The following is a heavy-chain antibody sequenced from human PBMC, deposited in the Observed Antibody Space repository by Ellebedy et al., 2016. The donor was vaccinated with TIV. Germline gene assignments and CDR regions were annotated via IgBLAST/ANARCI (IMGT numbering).Heavy chain of an antibody. CDR1: GYTFTSYA. J-gene: IGHJ4*02. V-gene: IGHV1-3*01. D-gene: IGHD5-24*01. Sequence: AASVKVSCKASGYTFTSYAMHWVRQAPGQRREWMGWINAGNGNTKYSQKFQGRVTITRDTSANTAYMELSSLRSEDTAVYYCARGRGDGYNLNLYYWGQGALVSVSS. CDR3: ARGRGDGYNLNLYY. CDR2: INAGNGNT.